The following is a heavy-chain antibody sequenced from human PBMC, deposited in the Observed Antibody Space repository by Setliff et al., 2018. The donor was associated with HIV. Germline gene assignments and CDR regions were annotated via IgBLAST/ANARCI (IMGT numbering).Heavy chain of an antibody. CDR2: IKQDGTEK. D-gene: IGHD1-26*01. CDR3: ARGLGAVDY. Sequence: LRLSCAASGFTFTGTWMAWVRQAPGKGPEWVANIKQDGTEKHYADSVQGRSTISRDNAKNSLYLQMNSLRAEDTAVYYCARGLGAVDYWGQGTLVTVSS. V-gene: IGHV3-7*01. CDR1: GFTFTGTW. J-gene: IGHJ4*02.